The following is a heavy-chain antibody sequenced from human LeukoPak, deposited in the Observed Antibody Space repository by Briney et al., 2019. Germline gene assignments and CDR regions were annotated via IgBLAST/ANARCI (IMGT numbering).Heavy chain of an antibody. J-gene: IGHJ4*02. D-gene: IGHD4-17*01. CDR2: ISSRGSTI. V-gene: IGHV3-48*03. CDR3: ARDYGSHGEYFDY. Sequence: GGSLRLSCAASGFSLSSYEMNWVRQAPGKGLEWVSHISSRGSTIYYADSVKGRFTISRDNAKNSLYLQMNSLRAEDTAVYYCARDYGSHGEYFDYWGQGTLVTVSS. CDR1: GFSLSSYE.